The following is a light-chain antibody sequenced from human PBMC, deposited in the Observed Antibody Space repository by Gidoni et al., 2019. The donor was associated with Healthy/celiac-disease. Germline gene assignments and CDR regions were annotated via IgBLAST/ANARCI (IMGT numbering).Light chain of an antibody. CDR3: MQTLQTPIS. CDR1: QSLLHNNGDNY. CDR2: VVS. J-gene: IGKJ5*01. V-gene: IGKV2-28*01. Sequence: DIVMTKSPLSLPVTPGKPASISCRSSQSLLHNNGDNYLDWYLQKPGQSPQLLIYVVSTRASGVPDRFSGSGSGTNFTLKISRVEAEDVGVYYCMQTLQTPISFGQGTRLEIK.